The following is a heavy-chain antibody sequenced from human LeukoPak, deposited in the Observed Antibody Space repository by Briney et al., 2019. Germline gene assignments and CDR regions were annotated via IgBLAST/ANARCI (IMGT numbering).Heavy chain of an antibody. CDR1: GFTFSSYA. J-gene: IGHJ4*02. V-gene: IGHV3-23*01. CDR2: ISGSGGST. D-gene: IGHD6-13*01. Sequence: GGSLRLSCAASGFTFSSYAMSWVRQAPGKGLEWVSAISGSGGSTYYADSVKGRFTISRDNSKNTLYLQMNSLRAEDTAVYYCAKAQSRTAAAGTGFDYWGQGTLVTVSS. CDR3: AKAQSRTAAAGTGFDY.